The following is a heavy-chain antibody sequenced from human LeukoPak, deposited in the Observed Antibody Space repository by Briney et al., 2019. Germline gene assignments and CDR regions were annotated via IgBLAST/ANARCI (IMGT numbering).Heavy chain of an antibody. CDR2: IYYSGST. CDR1: GGSVSSGSYY. Sequence: SETLSLTCTVSGGSVSSGSYYWSWIRQPPGKGLEWIGYIYYSGSTNYNPSLKSRVTISVDTSKNQFSLKLSSVTAADTAVYYCARGYCSGGSCYPPGGIDYWGQGTLVTVSS. V-gene: IGHV4-61*01. CDR3: ARGYCSGGSCYPPGGIDY. J-gene: IGHJ4*02. D-gene: IGHD2-15*01.